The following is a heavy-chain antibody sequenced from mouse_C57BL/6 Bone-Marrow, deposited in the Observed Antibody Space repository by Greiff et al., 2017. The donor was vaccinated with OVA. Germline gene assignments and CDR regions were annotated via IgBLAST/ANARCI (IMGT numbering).Heavy chain of an antibody. V-gene: IGHV5-9-1*02. D-gene: IGHD1-1*01. CDR1: GFTFSSYA. Sequence: EVMLVESGAGLVKPGGSLTLSCAASGFTFSSYAMSWVRQTPEKGLEWVAYISSGGDYIYYAATVKGRFTISRDNARNTLYLQMSSLKSEDTAMYYCTRGYYGSSYSPAWFAYWGQGTLVTVSA. J-gene: IGHJ3*01. CDR3: TRGYYGSSYSPAWFAY. CDR2: ISSGGDYI.